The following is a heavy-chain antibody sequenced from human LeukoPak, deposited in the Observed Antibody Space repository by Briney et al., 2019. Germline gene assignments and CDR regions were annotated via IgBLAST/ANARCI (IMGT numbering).Heavy chain of an antibody. D-gene: IGHD3-22*01. CDR1: GYTFTGYY. CDR3: ARDPSQTNYDSSGYYYAPPGY. CDR2: INPSGGST. Sequence: ASVKVSCKASGYTFTGYYMHWVRQAPGQGLEWMGIINPSGGSTSYAQKFQGRVTMTRDTSTSTVYMELSSLRSEDTAVYYCARDPSQTNYDSSGYYYAPPGYWGQGTLVTVSS. V-gene: IGHV1-46*01. J-gene: IGHJ4*02.